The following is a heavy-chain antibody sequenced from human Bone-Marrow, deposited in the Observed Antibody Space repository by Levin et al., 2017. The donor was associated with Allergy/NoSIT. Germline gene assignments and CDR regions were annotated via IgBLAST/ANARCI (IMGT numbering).Heavy chain of an antibody. D-gene: IGHD3-22*01. J-gene: IGHJ4*02. Sequence: PSETLSLTCSVSGASVNTGNYYWTWIRQPPGKGLEWIGNIYYSDTTSTNPSLKSRVTISLDMSKNQFSLKLASVTAADTAIYFCAREKTRWASEYDDNGYFVWGQGSLVTVSS. CDR1: GASVNTGNYY. CDR3: AREKTRWASEYDDNGYFV. CDR2: IYYSDTT. V-gene: IGHV4-61*01.